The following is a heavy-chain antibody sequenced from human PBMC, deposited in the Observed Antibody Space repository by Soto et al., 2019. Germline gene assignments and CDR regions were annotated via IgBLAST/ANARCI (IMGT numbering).Heavy chain of an antibody. CDR3: AKKLRYYYDSTNYYGMDV. V-gene: IGHV3-23*01. CDR1: GFTFSSYA. J-gene: IGHJ6*02. D-gene: IGHD3-22*01. CDR2: ISGSGGST. Sequence: GGSLRLSCAASGFTFSSYAMSWVRQAPGKGLEWVSAISGSGGSTYYADSVKGRFTISRDNSKNTQYLQMNSLRAEDTAVYYCAKKLRYYYDSTNYYGMDVWGQGTTVTVSS.